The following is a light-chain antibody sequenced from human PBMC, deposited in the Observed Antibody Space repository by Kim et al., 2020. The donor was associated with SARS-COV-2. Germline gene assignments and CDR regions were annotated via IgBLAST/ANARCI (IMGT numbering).Light chain of an antibody. Sequence: PGMTAMIPCGGNNIGTKSVRWYQQKPGQAPVLVVYFDSDRPSGIPERFSGSISGNTATLTISRVEAGDEADYYCQVWHSSSGHVVFGGGTQLTVL. CDR3: QVWHSSSGHVV. J-gene: IGLJ2*01. V-gene: IGLV3-21*03. CDR2: FDS. CDR1: NIGTKS.